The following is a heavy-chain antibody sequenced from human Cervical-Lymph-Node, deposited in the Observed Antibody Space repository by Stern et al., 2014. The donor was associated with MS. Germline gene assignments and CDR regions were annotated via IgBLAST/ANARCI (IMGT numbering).Heavy chain of an antibody. CDR3: CRDGWGVIPTAVFDN. CDR2: INPSSYTT. Sequence: QVQLVQSGAEVKKPGASVKVSCRASGYTFTRYYMHWVRQAPGQGLEWMGLINPSSYTTSDAPKVQGIVTMTRDPSTSPFYMELSILRSDDTAVYYCCRDGWGVIPTAVFDNWGQGTLVTVSS. J-gene: IGHJ4*02. D-gene: IGHD2-21*02. V-gene: IGHV1-46*03. CDR1: GYTFTRYY.